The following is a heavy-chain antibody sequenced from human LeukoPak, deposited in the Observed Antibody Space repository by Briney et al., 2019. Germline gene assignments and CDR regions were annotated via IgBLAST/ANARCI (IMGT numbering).Heavy chain of an antibody. CDR1: GGSISSFY. Sequence: SETLSLTCTVSGGSISSFYWSWIRQPPGKGLEWIGYIYYSGSTNYNPSLKSRVTISVDTSKNQFSLTLSSVAAADTAVYYCGEEGGGGWLQFSGHFDYWGQGTLVTVSS. J-gene: IGHJ4*02. CDR3: GEEGGGGWLQFSGHFDY. CDR2: IYYSGST. D-gene: IGHD5-24*01. V-gene: IGHV4-59*01.